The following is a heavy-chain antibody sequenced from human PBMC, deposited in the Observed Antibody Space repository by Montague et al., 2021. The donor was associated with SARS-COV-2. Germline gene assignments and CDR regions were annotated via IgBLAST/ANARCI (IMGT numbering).Heavy chain of an antibody. CDR2: INHSGST. D-gene: IGHD6-13*01. Sequence: SETLSLTCAVSDDSIRRTTYYWGWIRQPPGKGLEWIGEINHSGSTNYNPSLKSRVTISVDTSKNQFSLKLSSVTVADTAVYYCARGEYSSSWYGSHNWFDPWGQGTLVTVSS. J-gene: IGHJ5*02. CDR1: DDSIRRTTYY. CDR3: ARGEYSSSWYGSHNWFDP. V-gene: IGHV4-39*07.